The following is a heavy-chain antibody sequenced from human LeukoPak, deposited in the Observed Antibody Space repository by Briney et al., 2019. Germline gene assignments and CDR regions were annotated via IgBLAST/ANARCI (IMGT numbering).Heavy chain of an antibody. J-gene: IGHJ4*02. CDR2: ISANGDTI. V-gene: IGHV3-11*04. Sequence: GGSLRLSCAASGFTFSDYYMSWIRQAPGKGLEWVSYISANGDTIYYADSVRGRFTISRDNAKNSLYLLMNSLRAEDTALYYCVSAYGGPLDYWGQGSLVTVSS. CDR3: VSAYGGPLDY. D-gene: IGHD3-16*01. CDR1: GFTFSDYY.